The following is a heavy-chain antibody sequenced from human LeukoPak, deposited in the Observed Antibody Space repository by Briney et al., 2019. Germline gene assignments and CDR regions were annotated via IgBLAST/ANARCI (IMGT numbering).Heavy chain of an antibody. V-gene: IGHV1-18*03. D-gene: IGHD3-10*01. CDR3: ARLRLSGSYSPLDAFDI. Sequence: ASVKVSCKASGYTFTNFGTSWVRQAPGQGLEWMGWISAYNGNTNYAQKFQGRVTMTTDTSTSTGYMELRSLRSDDMAVYYCARLRLSGSYSPLDAFDIWGQGTVVTISS. CDR1: GYTFTNFG. CDR2: ISAYNGNT. J-gene: IGHJ3*02.